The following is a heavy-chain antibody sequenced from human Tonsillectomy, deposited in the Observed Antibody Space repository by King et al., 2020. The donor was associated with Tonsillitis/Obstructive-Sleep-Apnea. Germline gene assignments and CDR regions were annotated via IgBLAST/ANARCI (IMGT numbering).Heavy chain of an antibody. CDR1: GNTFTTYD. V-gene: IGHV1-8*01. CDR3: AGMVRDIIMWPSPYGMDV. CDR2: MNSKSGNT. Sequence: VQLVQSGAEVKKPGASVRVSCKASGNTFTTYDINWVRQAPGQGLEWMGWMNSKSGNTGYAQKFQGRVTMTRDTSISTAYMELSSLRSEDTAVYYCAGMVRDIIMWPSPYGMDVWGQGTTVTVSS. D-gene: IGHD3-10*01. J-gene: IGHJ6*02.